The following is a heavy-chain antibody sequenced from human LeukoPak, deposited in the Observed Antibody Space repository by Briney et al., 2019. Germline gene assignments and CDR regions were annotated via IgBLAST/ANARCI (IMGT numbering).Heavy chain of an antibody. CDR3: ARHRPHYDILTGHRGMAFDI. V-gene: IGHV4-39*01. CDR2: IYYSGST. J-gene: IGHJ3*02. Sequence: QPSETLSLTCTVSVGSITSSSYYWGWIRQPPGKGLEWIGSIYYSGSTFYNPSLKSRVFISVATSKNQFSVKLSSVTAADTAVYYCARHRPHYDILTGHRGMAFDIWGQGTMVTVSS. CDR1: VGSITSSSYY. D-gene: IGHD3-9*01.